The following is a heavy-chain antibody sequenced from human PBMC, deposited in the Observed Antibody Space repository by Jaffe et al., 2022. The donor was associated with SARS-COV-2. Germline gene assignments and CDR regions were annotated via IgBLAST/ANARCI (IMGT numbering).Heavy chain of an antibody. Sequence: EVQVVESGGGLVQPGGSLRLSCAASGFRFSDYYMDWVRQAPGKGLEWVGRIRGKGNSYSTEYAASVKGRFTISRDDSKNSLYLQMNSLKTEDTAVYYCARDWNGSPDYWGQGTLVTVSS. CDR2: IRGKGNSYST. V-gene: IGHV3-72*01. J-gene: IGHJ4*02. CDR3: ARDWNGSPDY. CDR1: GFRFSDYY. D-gene: IGHD1-1*01.